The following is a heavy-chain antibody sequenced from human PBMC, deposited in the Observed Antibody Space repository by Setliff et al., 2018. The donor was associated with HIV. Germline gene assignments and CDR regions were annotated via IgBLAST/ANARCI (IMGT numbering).Heavy chain of an antibody. J-gene: IGHJ4*02. CDR3: TTDLIIRGVIIDGALR. D-gene: IGHD3-10*01. CDR2: IYDGGAA. Sequence: GGSLRLSCAASGFTVSNNYMSWVRQAPGKGLEWVSVIYDGGAAYYGDSVKGRFTISRDNSKNTLHLQMNSLETEDTAVYYCTTDLIIRGVIIDGALRWGQGTLVTVSS. CDR1: GFTVSNNY. V-gene: IGHV3-53*01.